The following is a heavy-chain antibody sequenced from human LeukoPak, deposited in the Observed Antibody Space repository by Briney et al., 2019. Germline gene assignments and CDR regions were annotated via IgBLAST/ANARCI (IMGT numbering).Heavy chain of an antibody. J-gene: IGHJ4*02. V-gene: IGHV1-8*01. D-gene: IGHD5-18*01. CDR1: GYTFTSYD. Sequence: ASVKVSCKASGYTFTSYDINWVRQATGQGLEWMGWMNPNSGNTGYAQKFQGRVTMTRNTSISTAYMELSSLRSEDTAVYYCARATRLAMGRSYYFDYWGQGTLVTVSS. CDR3: ARATRLAMGRSYYFDY. CDR2: MNPNSGNT.